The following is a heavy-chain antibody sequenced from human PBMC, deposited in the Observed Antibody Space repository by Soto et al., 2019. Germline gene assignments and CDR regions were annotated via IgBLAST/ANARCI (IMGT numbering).Heavy chain of an antibody. D-gene: IGHD6-19*01. CDR1: GFTFSSYA. V-gene: IGHV3-23*01. J-gene: IGHJ4*02. Sequence: GGTVRLSCADTGFTFSSYAMNWVRQAPGKGLKWVSTISGSGGSPYSAASVKGRFTISSDNSKNTLYLQMNSLRAEDTAIYYCAKECSSGWYYFDYWGQGTLVTVSS. CDR3: AKECSSGWYYFDY. CDR2: ISGSGGSP.